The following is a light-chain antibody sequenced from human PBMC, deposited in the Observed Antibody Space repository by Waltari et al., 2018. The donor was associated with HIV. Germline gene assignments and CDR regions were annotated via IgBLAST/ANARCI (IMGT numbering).Light chain of an antibody. J-gene: IGLJ3*02. CDR1: ASNIGGNT. CDR2: NND. CDR3: ATWDDGLSGWV. V-gene: IGLV1-44*01. Sequence: QSVVTQPPSASGTPGQRVTMSCSGSASNIGGNTVTWYQHLPQPAPKLLIYNNDERPSGVPDRFSASKTGTSASLDISGLQSEDEADYYCATWDDGLSGWVFGGGTKLTVL.